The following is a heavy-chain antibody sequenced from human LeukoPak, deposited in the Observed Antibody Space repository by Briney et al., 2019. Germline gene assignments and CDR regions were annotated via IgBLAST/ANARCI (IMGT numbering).Heavy chain of an antibody. CDR2: IYYSGST. CDR3: ARGRARIAAAGTGAYYYYDMDV. D-gene: IGHD6-13*01. Sequence: NPSETLSLTCTVSGGSISSYYWSCIRQPPGKGLEWIGYIYYSGSTNYNPSLKSRVTISVDTSKNQFSLKLSSVTAADTAVYYCARGRARIAAAGTGAYYYYDMDVWGQGTTVTVSS. CDR1: GGSISSYY. V-gene: IGHV4-59*01. J-gene: IGHJ6*02.